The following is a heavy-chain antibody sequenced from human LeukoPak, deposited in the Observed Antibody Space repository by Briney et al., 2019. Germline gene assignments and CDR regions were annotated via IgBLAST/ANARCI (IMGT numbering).Heavy chain of an antibody. D-gene: IGHD3-3*01. J-gene: IGHJ5*02. CDR3: ARVGNPLVTVFAWFDP. CDR1: GFTFSDYY. V-gene: IGHV3-11*01. CDR2: ISSSGSTI. Sequence: GGSLRLSCAASGFTFSDYYMSWIRQAPGKGLEWVSCISSSGSTIYYADSVKGRFTISRDNAKNSLYLQMNSLRAADTAVYYCARVGNPLVTVFAWFDPWGQGTLVTVSS.